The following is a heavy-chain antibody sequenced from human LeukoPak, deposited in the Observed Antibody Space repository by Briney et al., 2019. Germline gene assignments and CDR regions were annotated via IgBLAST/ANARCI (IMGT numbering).Heavy chain of an antibody. CDR2: IYTSGST. J-gene: IGHJ4*02. V-gene: IGHV4-61*02. D-gene: IGHD6-13*01. CDR3: AREGYSSSWYFDY. CDR1: DGSISSGSYY. Sequence: SETLSLTCTVSDGSISSGSYYWSWIRQPAGKGLEWIGRIYTSGSTNYNPSLKSRVTISVDTSKNQFSLKLSSVTAADTAVYYCAREGYSSSWYFDYWGQGTLVTVSS.